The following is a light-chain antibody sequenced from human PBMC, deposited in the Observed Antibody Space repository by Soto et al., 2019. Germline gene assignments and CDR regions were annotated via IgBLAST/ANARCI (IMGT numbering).Light chain of an antibody. V-gene: IGKV1-39*01. CDR1: QSISTH. CDR3: QRSYITPWT. J-gene: IGKJ1*01. Sequence: DIHMTQSPSSLSASLGDRVTITFRASQSISTHLSWYQQTPGKAPKLLIYAASSLQSGVPSRFSGTGSGTDFTLTISSLQPEDFATYYCQRSYITPWTFGQGTKVDIK. CDR2: AAS.